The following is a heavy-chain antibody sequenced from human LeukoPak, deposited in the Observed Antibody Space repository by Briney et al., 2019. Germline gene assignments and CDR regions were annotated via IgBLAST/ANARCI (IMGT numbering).Heavy chain of an antibody. J-gene: IGHJ4*02. CDR1: GFTFSSYA. D-gene: IGHD3-22*01. Sequence: GGSLRLSCAASGFTFSSYAMHWVRQAPGKGLEWVAVIPYDGSNKYYADSVKGRFTISRDNSKNTLYLQMNSLRAEDTALYYCARDYYDSSGYSYFNYWGQGTLVTVSS. V-gene: IGHV3-30*04. CDR2: IPYDGSNK. CDR3: ARDYYDSSGYSYFNY.